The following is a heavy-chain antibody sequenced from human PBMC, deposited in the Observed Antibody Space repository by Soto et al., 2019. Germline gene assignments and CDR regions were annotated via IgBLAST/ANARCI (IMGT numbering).Heavy chain of an antibody. Sequence: PGGSLSLSCAASGFTFSNAWMSWVRQAPGKGQEWVGRIKSKTDGETTDYTARVKGRFTISRDDSKNTLYLQMNSLKTEDTAVYYCTTDTPQQDYDYVWGSYRPDYWGQGTLVTVSS. D-gene: IGHD3-16*02. J-gene: IGHJ4*01. CDR1: GFTFSNAW. V-gene: IGHV3-15*01. CDR3: TTDTPQQDYDYVWGSYRPDY. CDR2: IKSKTDGETT.